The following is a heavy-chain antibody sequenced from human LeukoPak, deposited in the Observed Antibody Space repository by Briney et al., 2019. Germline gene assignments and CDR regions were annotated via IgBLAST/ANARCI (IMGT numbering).Heavy chain of an antibody. CDR3: AKDTGSSWYYFDY. Sequence: GGSLRLSCAASGFTFDDYAMHWVRQAPGKGLEWVSGISWNSGSIGYADSVKGRFTISRDNAKNSLYLQMNNLRAEDTALYYCAKDTGSSWYYFDYWGQGTLVTVSS. CDR2: ISWNSGSI. V-gene: IGHV3-9*01. J-gene: IGHJ4*02. CDR1: GFTFDDYA. D-gene: IGHD6-13*01.